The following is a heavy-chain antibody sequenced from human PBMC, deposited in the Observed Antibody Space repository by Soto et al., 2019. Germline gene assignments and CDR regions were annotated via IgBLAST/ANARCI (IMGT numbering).Heavy chain of an antibody. D-gene: IGHD3-22*01. CDR3: ARVGAMIVVVTLVGPFDT. CDR2: ISYDGSNK. CDR1: GFTFSSYA. J-gene: IGHJ3*02. Sequence: GGSLRLSCAASGFTFSSYAMHWVRQAPGKGLEWVAVISYDGSNKYYADSVKGRFTISRDNSKNTLYLQMNSLRAEDTAVYYCARVGAMIVVVTLVGPFDTWGQGTMVTVS. V-gene: IGHV3-30-3*01.